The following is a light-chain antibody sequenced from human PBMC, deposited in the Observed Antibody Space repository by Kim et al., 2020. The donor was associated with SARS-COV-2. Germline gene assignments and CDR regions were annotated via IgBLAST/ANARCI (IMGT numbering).Light chain of an antibody. Sequence: DIVMTQSPDSLAVSLGERATINCKSSQSVLYSSNRKNSLAWYQQKPGQPPKLLIYWASTRESGVPDRFSGSGSGTDFTLTISSLQAEDVAVYYCQQYYSTPWTFGQGTKVDIK. CDR2: WAS. V-gene: IGKV4-1*01. CDR3: QQYYSTPWT. CDR1: QSVLYSSNRKNS. J-gene: IGKJ1*01.